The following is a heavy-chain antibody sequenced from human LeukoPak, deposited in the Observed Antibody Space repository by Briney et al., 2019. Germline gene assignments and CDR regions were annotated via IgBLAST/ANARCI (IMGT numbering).Heavy chain of an antibody. CDR2: INHSGST. CDR3: ARGRYVWGSYRAYFDY. D-gene: IGHD3-16*02. Sequence: SETLSLTCAVYGGSFSGYYWSWIRQPPGKGLEWIGEINHSGSTNYNPPLKSRVTISVDTSKNQFSLKLSSVTAADTAVYYCARGRYVWGSYRAYFDYWGQGTLVTVSS. V-gene: IGHV4-34*01. CDR1: GGSFSGYY. J-gene: IGHJ4*02.